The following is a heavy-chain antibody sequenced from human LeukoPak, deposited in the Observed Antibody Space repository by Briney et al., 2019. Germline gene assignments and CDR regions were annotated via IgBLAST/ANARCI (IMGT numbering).Heavy chain of an antibody. CDR3: GRLGCSGSYCP. Sequence: GESLKTSCKGSAYSFTSYWISWLRQMPGKGLEWMGRIEPSNSYTNYSPSFQGHVTISADKSISTAYLQWSSLKASDTAMYYCGRLGCSGSYCPWGQGTLVSVSS. D-gene: IGHD3-10*02. V-gene: IGHV5-10-1*01. J-gene: IGHJ5*02. CDR1: AYSFTSYW. CDR2: IEPSNSYT.